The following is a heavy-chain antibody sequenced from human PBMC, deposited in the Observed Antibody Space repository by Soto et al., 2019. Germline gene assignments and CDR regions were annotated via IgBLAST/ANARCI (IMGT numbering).Heavy chain of an antibody. CDR3: ARSGPFGYNPYYYYGMDV. CDR1: GYTFTSYG. CDR2: ISAYNGNT. V-gene: IGHV1-18*01. J-gene: IGHJ6*02. Sequence: ASVKVSCKASGYTFTSYGISWVRQAPGQGLEWMGWISAYNGNTNYAQKLQGRVTMTTDTSTSTAYMELRSLRSDDTAVYYCARSGPFGYNPYYYYGMDVWGQGTTVTVSS. D-gene: IGHD3-10*01.